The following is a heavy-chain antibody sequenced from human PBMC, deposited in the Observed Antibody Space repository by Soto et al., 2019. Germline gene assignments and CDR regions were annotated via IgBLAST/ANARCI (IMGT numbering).Heavy chain of an antibody. CDR3: ARVGYYYGSGSYVFDP. V-gene: IGHV1-18*04. D-gene: IGHD3-10*01. CDR2: ISAYNGYT. J-gene: IGHJ5*02. CDR1: GYTFTSHS. Sequence: QVQLVQSGAEVKKPGASVKVSCKASGYTFTSHSIIWVRRAPGEGLEWVGWISAYNGYTNSAENFQGRVTMTTDASTNTAYMELRSLRSDDPAVYYCARVGYYYGSGSYVFDPWGQGTLVTVSS.